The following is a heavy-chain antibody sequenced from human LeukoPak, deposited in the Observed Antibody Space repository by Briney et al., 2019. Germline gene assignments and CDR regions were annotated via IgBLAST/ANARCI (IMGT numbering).Heavy chain of an antibody. Sequence: GGSLRLSCAASGFTFSSYGMHWVRQAPGKGLEWVAFIRYDGSNKYYADSVKGRFTISRDNSKNTLYLQMNSLRAEDTAVYYCAKAGRVTMVRGVNYYYYYMDVWGKGTTVTVSS. CDR1: GFTFSSYG. CDR3: AKAGRVTMVRGVNYYYYYMDV. D-gene: IGHD3-10*01. CDR2: IRYDGSNK. V-gene: IGHV3-30*02. J-gene: IGHJ6*03.